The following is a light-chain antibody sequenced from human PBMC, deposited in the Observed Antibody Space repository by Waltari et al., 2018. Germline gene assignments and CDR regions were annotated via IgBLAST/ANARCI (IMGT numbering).Light chain of an antibody. J-gene: IGKJ2*01. CDR2: GAS. Sequence: EPVLTPSPGTLSLSPGESATLSCRASQSVRNNYLAWYQQKPGQAPRLLTLGASRRATGIADRFGGSGSGKDFTLAISRLEPEDFAVYFCQQYGDSPTTFGQGTRLEIK. CDR3: QQYGDSPTT. CDR1: QSVRNNY. V-gene: IGKV3-20*01.